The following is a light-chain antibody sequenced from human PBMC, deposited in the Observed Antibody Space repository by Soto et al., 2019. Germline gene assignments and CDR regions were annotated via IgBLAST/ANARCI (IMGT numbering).Light chain of an antibody. V-gene: IGLV1-47*03. CDR2: KSN. J-gene: IGLJ3*02. CDR3: AAWDDSLSAWV. CDR1: SYNVGKNL. Sequence: QSVLTQPPSASGTPGQRVTISCSGGSYNVGKNLVYWYQQRPGTAPKLFIFKSNQRPSGVPDRFSGSNSGSSASLAISGLWSVDGAADVRAAWDDSLSAWVFGGGTKLTVL.